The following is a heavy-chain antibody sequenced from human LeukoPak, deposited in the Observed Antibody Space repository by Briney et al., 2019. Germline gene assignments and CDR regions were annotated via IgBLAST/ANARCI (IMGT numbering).Heavy chain of an antibody. J-gene: IGHJ3*02. V-gene: IGHV6-1*01. CDR1: GGSVSSNSAA. CDR2: TYYRSKWYN. Sequence: SQTLSLTCAISGGSVSSNSAAWNWIRQSPSRGLEWLGRTYYRSKWYNDYAESVKGRVTINPDTSKNQFSLQLNSVTPEDTAVYYCARETYCSGGSCYKGNAFDIWGQGTMVTVSS. D-gene: IGHD2-15*01. CDR3: ARETYCSGGSCYKGNAFDI.